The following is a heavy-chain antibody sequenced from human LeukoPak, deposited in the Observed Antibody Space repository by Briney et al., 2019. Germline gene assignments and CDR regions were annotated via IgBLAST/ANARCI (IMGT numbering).Heavy chain of an antibody. CDR2: TYYRSKWYN. CDR3: ARAGYCSGGSCYGDDAFDI. D-gene: IGHD2-15*01. Sequence: SQTLSLTCAISGDSFSSNSAAWNWIRQSPSRGLEWLGRTYYRSKWYNDYAVSVKSRITINPATSKNQFSLQLNSVTPEDTAVYYCARAGYCSGGSCYGDDAFDIWGQGTMVTVSS. V-gene: IGHV6-1*01. CDR1: GDSFSSNSAA. J-gene: IGHJ3*02.